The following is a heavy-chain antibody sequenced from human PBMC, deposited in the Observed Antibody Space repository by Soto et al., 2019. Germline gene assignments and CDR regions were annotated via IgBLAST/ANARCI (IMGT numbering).Heavy chain of an antibody. V-gene: IGHV4-59*01. CDR2: IYDTGISGYTPST. CDR3: ARGGDAFFYDGLDV. D-gene: IGHD3-10*01. J-gene: IGHJ6*02. Sequence: SETLSLTCTVSGGSITSSYWSWIRRPPGKGLEWIAYIYDTGISGYTPSTSYNPSLKSRVTMSVDTSNSQLSLKLTSVTAADPAVYYCARGGDAFFYDGLDVGGQGITVAVSS. CDR1: GGSITSSY.